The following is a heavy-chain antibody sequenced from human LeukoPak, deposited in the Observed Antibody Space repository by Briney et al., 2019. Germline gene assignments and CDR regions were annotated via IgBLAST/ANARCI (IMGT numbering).Heavy chain of an antibody. CDR1: GFTFSGYN. J-gene: IGHJ4*02. CDR2: ISSSGSTI. Sequence: PGGSLRLSCAASGFTFSGYNLNWVRQAPGKGLEWVSYISSSGSTIYYADSVKGRFTISRDNAKNSLFLQMNSLRAEDTAVYYCARDLDPLSYWGQGTLVTVSS. V-gene: IGHV3-48*01. CDR3: ARDLDPLSY. D-gene: IGHD3/OR15-3a*01.